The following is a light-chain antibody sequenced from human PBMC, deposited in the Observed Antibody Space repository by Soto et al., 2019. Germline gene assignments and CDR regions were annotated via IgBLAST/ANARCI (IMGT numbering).Light chain of an antibody. CDR3: QSYDSSLSGYV. CDR1: SSNIGAGYD. V-gene: IGLV1-40*01. CDR2: NNN. Sequence: QSVLTQPPSGSGAPGQRVTISCTGSSSNIGAGYDAHWYQQLPGTAPKLLIYNNNNRPSGVPDRFSGSKSGTSASLAITGLQAEDEADYYCQSYDSSLSGYVFGTGTKVTVL. J-gene: IGLJ1*01.